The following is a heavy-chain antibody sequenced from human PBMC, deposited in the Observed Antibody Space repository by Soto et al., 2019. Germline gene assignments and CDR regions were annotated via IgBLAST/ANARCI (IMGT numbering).Heavy chain of an antibody. Sequence: QVQLQESGPGLVKPSETLSLTCTVSGGSISSYYWSRIRQPPGKGLEWIGYIYYSGSTNYNPSLKSRVTISVDTSKNQFSPKLSSVTAADTAVYYCARVRSINGYNDYYFDYWGQGTLVTVSS. CDR3: ARVRSINGYNDYYFDY. J-gene: IGHJ4*02. CDR1: GGSISSYY. D-gene: IGHD5-12*01. CDR2: IYYSGST. V-gene: IGHV4-59*01.